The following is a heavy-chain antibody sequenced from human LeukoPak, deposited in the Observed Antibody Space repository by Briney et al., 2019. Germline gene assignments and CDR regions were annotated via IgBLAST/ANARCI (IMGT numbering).Heavy chain of an antibody. Sequence: GGSLRLSCAASGFTFSSYWMSWVRQAPGKGLEWVANIKQDGSEKYYVDSVKGRFTISRDNAKNSLYMQMNSLRAEDTAVYYCARGRGWYGSSSPYYFDYWGQGTLVTVSS. V-gene: IGHV3-7*01. CDR3: ARGRGWYGSSSPYYFDY. CDR2: IKQDGSEK. D-gene: IGHD6-13*01. J-gene: IGHJ4*02. CDR1: GFTFSSYW.